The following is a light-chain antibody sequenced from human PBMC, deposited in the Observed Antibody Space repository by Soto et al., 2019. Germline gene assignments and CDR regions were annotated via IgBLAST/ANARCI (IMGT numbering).Light chain of an antibody. V-gene: IGLV1-40*01. CDR1: TSNIGAGYD. Sequence: QSVLTQPPSVSGAPGQRVTISCTGSTSNIGAGYDVHWYQLLPGTAPRLLISSHNNRPSGVPDRFFGSKSGTSASLTIIGLQAEDEADYYFQSYDSSLSGSGVFGGWTKLTVL. CDR3: QSYDSSLSGSGV. J-gene: IGLJ3*02. CDR2: SHN.